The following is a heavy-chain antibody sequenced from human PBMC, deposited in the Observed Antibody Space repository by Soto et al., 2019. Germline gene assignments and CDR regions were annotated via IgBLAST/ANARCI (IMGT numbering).Heavy chain of an antibody. Sequence: GGSLRLSCTASGFTFGDYTLSWFRQAPGKGLEWVGFIRSKAYGGTTQYAASVKGRFSISRDDSKSIAYLQMNSLKTEDTAVYFCSSPPYYSDSRPNRHRFDYWGQGTLVTVSS. CDR3: SSPPYYSDSRPNRHRFDY. CDR1: GFTFGDYT. J-gene: IGHJ4*02. D-gene: IGHD3-22*01. CDR2: IRSKAYGGTT. V-gene: IGHV3-49*03.